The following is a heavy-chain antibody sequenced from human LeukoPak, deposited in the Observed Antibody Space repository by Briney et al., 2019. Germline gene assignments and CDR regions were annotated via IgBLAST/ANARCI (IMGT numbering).Heavy chain of an antibody. CDR2: INPNSGGT. V-gene: IGHV1-2*06. J-gene: IGHJ6*03. Sequence: ASLTVSCKASGYTFTGYYMHWVRQGPGQGLDWMGRINPNSGGTNSAPRFQGGVTMTRDTSISTAYMELSRLRSDDTAVYYCARAYDSSGYYFARRAYYYYYMDVWGKGTTVTVSS. CDR3: ARAYDSSGYYFARRAYYYYYMDV. D-gene: IGHD3-22*01. CDR1: GYTFTGYY.